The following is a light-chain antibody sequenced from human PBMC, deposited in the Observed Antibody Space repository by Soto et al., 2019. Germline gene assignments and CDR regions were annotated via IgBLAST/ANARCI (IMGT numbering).Light chain of an antibody. J-gene: IGKJ1*01. CDR2: GAS. V-gene: IGKV3-15*01. Sequence: EVVMTQSPATLSVSPGERATLSCRTSQSVSSNLAWYQQKPGQVPRLLIYGASTRATGIPARFSGSGSGTEFTHTISSLQSEDFAVYYCQQYNNWPLTFGQGTRWKSN. CDR3: QQYNNWPLT. CDR1: QSVSSN.